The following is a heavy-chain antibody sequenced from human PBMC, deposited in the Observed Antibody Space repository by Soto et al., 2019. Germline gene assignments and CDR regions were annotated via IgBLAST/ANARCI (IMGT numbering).Heavy chain of an antibody. CDR1: GGSISSGGYY. V-gene: IGHV4-31*02. Sequence: PSETLSVTWTVSGGSISSGGYYWSWIRQHPGKGLEWIGYIYYSGSTYYNPSLKSRVTISVDTSKNQFSLKLSSVTAADTAVYYCARAGFHLVVDPHYMDVWGKGTTVTVSS. CDR3: ARAGFHLVVDPHYMDV. D-gene: IGHD2-2*01. CDR2: IYYSGST. J-gene: IGHJ6*03.